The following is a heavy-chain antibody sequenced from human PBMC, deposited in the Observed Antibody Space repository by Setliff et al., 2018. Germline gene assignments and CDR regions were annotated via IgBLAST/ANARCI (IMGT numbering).Heavy chain of an antibody. Sequence: SVKVSCKASGGTFSSYAISWVRQAPGQGLEWMGGIIPILGIANYAQKFQGRVTITADKSTSTAYMELSSLRSEDTAVYYCARDSDYGDYYYFDYGGQGTLVTGSS. D-gene: IGHD4-17*01. J-gene: IGHJ4*02. CDR1: GGTFSSYA. CDR3: ARDSDYGDYYYFDY. V-gene: IGHV1-69*10. CDR2: IIPILGIA.